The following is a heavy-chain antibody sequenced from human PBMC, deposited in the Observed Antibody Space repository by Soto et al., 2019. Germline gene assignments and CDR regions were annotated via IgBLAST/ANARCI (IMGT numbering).Heavy chain of an antibody. J-gene: IGHJ4*02. Sequence: PGGSLRLSCAASGFTFSTYTMNWVRQAPGKGLEWVSSISSSSSYTYYADSVKGRFTISRDNAKNSLYLQMNSLRAEDTAVYYCAREITGYGSLTYFDYWGQGTLVTVS. D-gene: IGHD3-10*01. CDR1: GFTFSTYT. V-gene: IGHV3-21*01. CDR2: ISSSSSYT. CDR3: AREITGYGSLTYFDY.